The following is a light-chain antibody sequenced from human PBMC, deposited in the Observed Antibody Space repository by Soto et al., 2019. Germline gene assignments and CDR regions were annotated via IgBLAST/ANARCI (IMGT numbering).Light chain of an antibody. Sequence: QSALTQPRSVSGSPGQSVTISCTRASSDVGGYNYVSWYQQHPGKAPKLKIYDVSKRPSGVPDRFSGSKSGNTASLTISGLQTEFVADDLWCSYAGRYTYGLGSRTKGTV. CDR2: DVS. CDR3: CSYAGRYTYG. CDR1: SSDVGGYNY. J-gene: IGLJ1*01. V-gene: IGLV2-11*01.